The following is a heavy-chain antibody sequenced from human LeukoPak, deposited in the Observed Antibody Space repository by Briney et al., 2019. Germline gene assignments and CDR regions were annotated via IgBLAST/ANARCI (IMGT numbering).Heavy chain of an antibody. CDR1: GYTFTSYA. Sequence: EASVKVSCKASGYTFTSYAMNWVRQAPGQGPEWMGWINTNTGNPTYAQGFTGRFVFSLDTSVSTAYLQISSLKAEDTAVYYCARVDLGRSRFPSPYYFDYWGQGTLVTVSS. J-gene: IGHJ4*02. D-gene: IGHD2-2*03. V-gene: IGHV7-4-1*02. CDR3: ARVDLGRSRFPSPYYFDY. CDR2: INTNTGNP.